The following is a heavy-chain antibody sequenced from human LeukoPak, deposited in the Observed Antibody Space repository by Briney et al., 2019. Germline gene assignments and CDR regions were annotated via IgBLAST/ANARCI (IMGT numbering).Heavy chain of an antibody. CDR1: GFTFSSYA. D-gene: IGHD3-22*01. CDR2: ISYDGNNK. Sequence: PGRSLRLSCAASGFTFSSYAMHWVRQAPGKGLEWVAVISYDGNNKYYADSVKGRFTISRDNSKNTLYLQMNSLRAEDTAVYYCARAATIVVVIAYYFDYWGQGTLVTVSS. J-gene: IGHJ4*02. CDR3: ARAATIVVVIAYYFDY. V-gene: IGHV3-30-3*01.